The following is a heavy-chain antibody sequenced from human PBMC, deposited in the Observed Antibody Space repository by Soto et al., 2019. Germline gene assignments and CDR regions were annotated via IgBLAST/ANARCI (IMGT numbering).Heavy chain of an antibody. CDR2: ISGSGGST. Sequence: EVQLLESGGGLVQPGGSLRLSCAASGFTFSSYAMSWVRQAPGKGLEWVSAISGSGGSTYYADSVKGRFTISRDNSKDTLYLHMNSLRAEDTAVYYSAKDGAATPLNLRYNKHDYWGQGTLVTVSS. CDR3: AKDGAATPLNLRYNKHDY. D-gene: IGHD2-15*01. J-gene: IGHJ4*02. V-gene: IGHV3-23*01. CDR1: GFTFSSYA.